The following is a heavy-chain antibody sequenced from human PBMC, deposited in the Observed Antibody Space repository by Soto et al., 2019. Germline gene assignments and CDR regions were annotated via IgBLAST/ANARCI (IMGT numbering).Heavy chain of an antibody. CDR2: INPNGGST. V-gene: IGHV1-46*01. CDR1: ADTFTSYY. CDR3: VKGSSGIAAAWSYFDY. Sequence: GASVKVSCKAPADTFTSYYIHWVRQAPGHGLEWMGIINPNGGSTRFAQRFQGRVTITRDTSASTAYMELSSLTSEDTAVYYCVKGSSGIAAAWSYFDYWGQGTLVTVSS. J-gene: IGHJ4*02. D-gene: IGHD6-13*01.